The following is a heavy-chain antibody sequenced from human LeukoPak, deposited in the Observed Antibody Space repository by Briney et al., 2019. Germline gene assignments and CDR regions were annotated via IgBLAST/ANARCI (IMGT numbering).Heavy chain of an antibody. J-gene: IGHJ6*03. D-gene: IGHD3-22*01. V-gene: IGHV4-34*01. Sequence: SETLSLTCAVYGGSFSDYYWNWIRQPPGKGLEWIGEINHSGSTDYNPSLKSRVTISVDTSKNQFSLKLSSVTAADTAVYYCARQTGYYDSSGYYSKGYYYYYMDVWGKGTTVTISS. CDR3: ARQTGYYDSSGYYSKGYYYYYMDV. CDR1: GGSFSDYY. CDR2: INHSGST.